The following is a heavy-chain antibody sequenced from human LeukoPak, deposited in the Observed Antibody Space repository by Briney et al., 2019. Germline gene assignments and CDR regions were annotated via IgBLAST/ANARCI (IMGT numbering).Heavy chain of an antibody. Sequence: SETLSLTCAVSGVSISTSEWWIWVRQPPGQGLEWIGGIHRDGRTRYNPSLTSRVTMSMDYSKNQFSLNVRFVTAADTAIYYCGKTDIYFNPIDYWGPGSLVTVSS. J-gene: IGHJ4*02. V-gene: IGHV4-4*02. CDR2: IHRDGRT. D-gene: IGHD3-9*01. CDR3: GKTDIYFNPIDY. CDR1: GVSISTSEW.